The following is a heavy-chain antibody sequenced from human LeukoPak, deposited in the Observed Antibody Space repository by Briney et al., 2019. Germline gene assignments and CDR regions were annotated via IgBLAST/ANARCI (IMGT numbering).Heavy chain of an antibody. Sequence: PGGSLRLSCAASGFTFSSYDMHWVRQGTGRGLEWVSGIDTAGGTYFPGSVKGRFTISRENTKNSIYLQMNSLRVGDTAMYFCARRSHGLGSYSDAFDIWGQGTMVTVSS. CDR3: ARRSHGLGSYSDAFDI. J-gene: IGHJ3*02. CDR1: GFTFSSYD. V-gene: IGHV3-13*04. D-gene: IGHD3-10*01. CDR2: IDTAGGT.